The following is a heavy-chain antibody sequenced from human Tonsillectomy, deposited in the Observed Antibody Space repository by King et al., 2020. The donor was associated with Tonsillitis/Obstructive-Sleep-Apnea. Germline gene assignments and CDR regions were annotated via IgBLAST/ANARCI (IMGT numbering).Heavy chain of an antibody. CDR3: AKHGTIIVECYYYGMDV. CDR2: ISGSGGST. D-gene: IGHD3-3*01. Sequence: VQLVESGGGLVQPGGSLRLSCAASGFTFSSYAMSWVRQAPGKGLEWVSAISGSGGSTYYADPVKGRFTISRDNSKNTLYLQMNSLRAEDTAVYYCAKHGTIIVECYYYGMDVWGQGTTVTVSS. J-gene: IGHJ6*02. V-gene: IGHV3-23*04. CDR1: GFTFSSYA.